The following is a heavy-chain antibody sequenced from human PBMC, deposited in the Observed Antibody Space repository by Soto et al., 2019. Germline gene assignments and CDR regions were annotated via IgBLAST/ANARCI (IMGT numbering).Heavy chain of an antibody. CDR3: ARDDASDPDAFDI. V-gene: IGHV1-46*01. CDR2: INPSGGST. Sequence: QVQLVQSGAEVKKPGASVKVSCKASGYTFTSYYMHWVRQAPRQGLEWMGIINPSGGSTSYAQKFQGRVTMTRDTSTSTVYMELSSLRSEDTAVYYCARDDASDPDAFDIWGQGTMVTVSS. J-gene: IGHJ3*02. CDR1: GYTFTSYY.